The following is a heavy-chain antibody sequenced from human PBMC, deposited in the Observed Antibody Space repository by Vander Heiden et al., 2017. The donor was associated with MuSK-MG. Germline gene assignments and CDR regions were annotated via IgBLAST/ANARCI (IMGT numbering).Heavy chain of an antibody. CDR1: GFPFTDSS. Sequence: QVQLVESGGGLVKPGGSLRAPCAAAGFPFTDSSMPWIRQAPGKGLEWVAYISNTGSYTNYADSVKGRFTISRDNAKNSLYLQMNSLRAEDTAVYYCMRWTPESCGQGTLVTVSS. CDR3: MRWTPES. D-gene: IGHD2-15*01. J-gene: IGHJ5*02. CDR2: ISNTGSYT. V-gene: IGHV3-11*06.